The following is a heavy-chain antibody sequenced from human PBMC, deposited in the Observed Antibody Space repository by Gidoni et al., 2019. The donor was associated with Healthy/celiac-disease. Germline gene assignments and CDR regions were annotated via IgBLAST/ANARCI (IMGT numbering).Heavy chain of an antibody. CDR1: GGSISSSNW. J-gene: IGHJ3*02. CDR2: ISHGGST. V-gene: IGHV4-4*02. Sequence: QVQLQESGPGLVKPSGPLSLTCAVSGGSISSSNWWSWVRQPPGKGLEWIGEISHGGSTNYNPSLKSRVTISVDKSKNQFSLKLSSVTAADTAVYYCASTRRGFSSSWYLPGAFDIWGQGTMVTVSS. D-gene: IGHD6-13*01. CDR3: ASTRRGFSSSWYLPGAFDI.